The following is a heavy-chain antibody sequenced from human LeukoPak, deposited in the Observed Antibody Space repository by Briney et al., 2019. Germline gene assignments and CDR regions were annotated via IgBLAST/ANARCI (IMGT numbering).Heavy chain of an antibody. CDR2: IRYDGSNK. V-gene: IGHV3-30*02. CDR3: AGIAAAGTGSHFEH. D-gene: IGHD6-13*01. CDR1: GFTFSSYG. Sequence: GGSLRLSCAASGFTFSSYGMHWVRQAPGKGLEWVAFIRYDGSNKYYADSVKGRFTISRDNSKNTLYLQMNSLRSEDTAVYYCAGIAAAGTGSHFEHWGQGTLVTVSS. J-gene: IGHJ4*02.